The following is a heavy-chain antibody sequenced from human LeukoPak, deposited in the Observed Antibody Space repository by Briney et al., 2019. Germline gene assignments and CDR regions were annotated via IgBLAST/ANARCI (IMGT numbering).Heavy chain of an antibody. V-gene: IGHV3-23*01. CDR3: AKSKIRGWYFDY. D-gene: IGHD3-16*01. Sequence: PGGSLRLSCAASGFTFSSYAMNWVRQAPGKGLEWVSSISNNGGSTYYYADSVKGRFTISRDNSKNTLFLQMNSLRAEDTAVYYCAKSKIRGWYFDYWGQGTLVTVSS. CDR1: GFTFSSYA. J-gene: IGHJ4*02. CDR2: ISNNGGST.